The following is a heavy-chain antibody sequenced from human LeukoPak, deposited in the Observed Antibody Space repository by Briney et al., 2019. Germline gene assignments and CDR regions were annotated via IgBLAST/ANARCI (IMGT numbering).Heavy chain of an antibody. CDR3: ARGPSGYHNT. CDR2: ISSDGSNR. V-gene: IGHV3-30*03. D-gene: IGHD5-12*01. Sequence: PGGSLRLSCAASGFTFSGYGMHWVRQAPDKGLEWVALISSDGSNRIYADSVKGRFSISRDNSKNTLYLQMNSLRAEDTAVYYCARGPSGYHNTGGQGTLVTVSS. CDR1: GFTFSGYG. J-gene: IGHJ4*02.